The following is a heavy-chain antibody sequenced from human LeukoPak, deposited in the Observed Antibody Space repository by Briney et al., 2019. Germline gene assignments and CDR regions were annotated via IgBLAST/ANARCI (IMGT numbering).Heavy chain of an antibody. J-gene: IGHJ5*02. Sequence: ASVKVSCKASGYTFSSYGISWVRQAPGQGLEWMGWISGYNGYTKYAQKFQGRVTMTTDTSTSTAYVELRSLRSDDTAVYYCARDNSVGDNAWWFDPWGQGTLVTVSS. D-gene: IGHD1-26*01. CDR1: GYTFSSYG. CDR2: ISGYNGYT. CDR3: ARDNSVGDNAWWFDP. V-gene: IGHV1-18*01.